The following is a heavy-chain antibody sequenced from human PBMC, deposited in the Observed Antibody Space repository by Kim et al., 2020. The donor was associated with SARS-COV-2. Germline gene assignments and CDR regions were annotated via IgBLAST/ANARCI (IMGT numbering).Heavy chain of an antibody. V-gene: IGHV4-34*01. CDR3: ARAGLGVRGVPRDY. Sequence: SETLSLTCAVYGGSFSGYYWSWIRQPPGKGLEWIGEINHSGSTNYNPSLKSRVTISVDTSKNQFSLKLSSVTAADTAVYYCARAGLGVRGVPRDYWGQGTLVTVSS. D-gene: IGHD3-10*01. CDR2: INHSGST. CDR1: GGSFSGYY. J-gene: IGHJ4*02.